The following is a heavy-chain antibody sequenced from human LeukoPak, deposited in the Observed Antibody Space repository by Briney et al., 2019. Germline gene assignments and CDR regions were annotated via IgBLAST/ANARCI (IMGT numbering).Heavy chain of an antibody. D-gene: IGHD2-8*01. CDR2: VFRLQTVRT. CDR3: ARVLHAPYLIDS. J-gene: IGHJ5*01. V-gene: IGHV4-38-2*02. Sequence: PSETLSLTCTVSDSSISSTYYWAWFRQPPGKGLEWIATVFRLQTVRTFNNPSLEPRVTMSLDPSQNQFSLNLTSVTAADTALYFCARVLHAPYLIDSWGQGTLVTVS. CDR1: DSSISSTYY.